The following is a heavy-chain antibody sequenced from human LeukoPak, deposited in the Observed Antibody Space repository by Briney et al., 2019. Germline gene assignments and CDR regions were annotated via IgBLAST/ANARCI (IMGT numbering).Heavy chain of an antibody. CDR2: ISSSGSTI. CDR1: GFTFSSYD. J-gene: IGHJ5*02. V-gene: IGHV3-48*03. CDR3: ARQRGSGWYVGNWFDP. D-gene: IGHD6-19*01. Sequence: PGGSLRLSCAASGFTFSSYDMNWVRQAPGKGLEWVSYISSSGSTIYYADSVKGRFTISRDNAKNSLYLQMNSLRAEDTAVYYCARQRGSGWYVGNWFDPWGQGTLVTVSS.